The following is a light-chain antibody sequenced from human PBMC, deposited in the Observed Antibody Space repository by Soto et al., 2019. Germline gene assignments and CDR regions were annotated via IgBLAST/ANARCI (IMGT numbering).Light chain of an antibody. J-gene: IGLJ2*01. CDR3: QSYDSSLSAVV. Sequence: QSVLTQPPSVSGAPGQRVTISCTGSSSNIGAGFDVHWYQQLPGTARKLLIYGNSNRPSGIPDRFSGSKSGTSASLAITGLQAEDEADYYCQSYDSSLSAVVFGGGTTLTVL. CDR2: GNS. CDR1: SSNIGAGFD. V-gene: IGLV1-40*01.